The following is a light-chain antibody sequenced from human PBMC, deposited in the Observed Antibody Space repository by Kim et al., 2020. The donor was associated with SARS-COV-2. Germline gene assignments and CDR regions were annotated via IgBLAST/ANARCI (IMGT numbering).Light chain of an antibody. CDR2: QDI. CDR3: QAWDSGTAVV. Sequence: VSPGQTASITCSGDELGDKYVFWFQQKAGQSPVLVIYQDIERPSGIPERFSASNSGNTATLTISGTQATDEADYYCQAWDSGTAVVFGGGTQLIVL. J-gene: IGLJ3*02. V-gene: IGLV3-1*01. CDR1: ELGDKY.